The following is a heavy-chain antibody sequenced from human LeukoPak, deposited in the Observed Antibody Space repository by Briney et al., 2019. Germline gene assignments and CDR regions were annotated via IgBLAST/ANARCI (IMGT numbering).Heavy chain of an antibody. CDR1: GFTFSSYW. D-gene: IGHD4-11*01. V-gene: IGHV3-30-3*01. J-gene: IGHJ5*02. CDR2: ISYDGSNK. CDR3: ARALTTDNWFDP. Sequence: AGGSLRLSCAASGFTFSSYWMSWVRQAPGKGLEWVAVISYDGSNKYYADSVKGRFTISRDNSKNTLYLQMNSLRAEDTAVYYCARALTTDNWFDPWGQGTLVTVSS.